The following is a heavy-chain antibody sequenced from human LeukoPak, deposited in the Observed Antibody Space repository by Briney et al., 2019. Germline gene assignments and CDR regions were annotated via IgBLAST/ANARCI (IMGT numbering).Heavy chain of an antibody. CDR3: AREPYGSGSQPVDY. Sequence: RPSVKVSCKPSGGTLSSYAISWVRQAPGQGLEWMGRIIPIFGTANYAQKFQGRVTITTDESTSTAYMELSSLRSADTAVYYCAREPYGSGSQPVDYWGQGTLVTVSS. CDR2: IIPIFGTA. V-gene: IGHV1-69*05. D-gene: IGHD3-10*01. J-gene: IGHJ4*02. CDR1: GGTLSSYA.